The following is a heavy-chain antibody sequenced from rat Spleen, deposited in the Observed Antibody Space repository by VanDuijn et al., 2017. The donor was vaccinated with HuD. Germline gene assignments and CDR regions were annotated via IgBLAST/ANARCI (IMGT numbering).Heavy chain of an antibody. CDR3: ARQDIYYSSLNWFPY. V-gene: IGHV5-29*01. CDR2: FSYDGLNT. D-gene: IGHD1-2*01. CDR1: GFTFSDYY. J-gene: IGHJ3*01. Sequence: EVQLVESDGGLVQPGRSLKLSCAASGFTFSDYYMAWVRQAPTKGLEWVATFSYDGLNTYYRDSVKGRFTISRDNAKSTLYLQMDSLRSEDTATYYCARQDIYYSSLNWFPYWGQGTLVTVSS.